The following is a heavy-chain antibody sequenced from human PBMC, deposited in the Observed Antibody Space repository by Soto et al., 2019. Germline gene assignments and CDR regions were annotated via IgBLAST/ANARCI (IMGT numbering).Heavy chain of an antibody. J-gene: IGHJ5*02. CDR3: ERRGSSGWYGFAP. D-gene: IGHD6-13*01. V-gene: IGHV1-3*01. CDR1: GYTFTGYY. CDR2: INAGNGNT. Sequence: ASVKVSCKASGYTFTGYYMHWVRQAPGQGLEWMAWINAGNGNTKYSQKFQGRVTITRDTSASTAYMELSSLRSEDTAVYYCERRGSSGWYGFAPGGQEPLVTVSP.